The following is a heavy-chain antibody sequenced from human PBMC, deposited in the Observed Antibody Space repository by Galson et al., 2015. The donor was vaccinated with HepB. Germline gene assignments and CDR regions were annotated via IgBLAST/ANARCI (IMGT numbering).Heavy chain of an antibody. J-gene: IGHJ6*02. Sequence: SLRLSCAASGFTFSSYWMHWVRQAPGKGLVWVSRINSDGSSTSYADSVKGRFTISRDNAKNTLYLQMNSLRAEDTAVYYYARTRILYVWGSYRYSGPPDNYYGMDVWGQGTTVTVSS. V-gene: IGHV3-74*01. CDR1: GFTFSSYW. CDR3: ARTRILYVWGSYRYSGPPDNYYGMDV. D-gene: IGHD3-16*02. CDR2: INSDGSST.